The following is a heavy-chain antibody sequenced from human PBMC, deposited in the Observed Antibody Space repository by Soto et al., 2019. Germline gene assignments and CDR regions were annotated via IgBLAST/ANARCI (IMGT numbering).Heavy chain of an antibody. CDR2: ISAYNGNT. V-gene: IGHV1-18*01. D-gene: IGHD4-17*01. Sequence: ASVKVSCKASGYTFTSYGISWVRQAPGQGLEWMGWISAYNGNTNYAQRLQGRVTMTTDTSTSTAYMELRSLGSDDTAVYYCARSHDYGDYGMDVWGQGTTVTVSS. CDR3: ARSHDYGDYGMDV. CDR1: GYTFTSYG. J-gene: IGHJ6*02.